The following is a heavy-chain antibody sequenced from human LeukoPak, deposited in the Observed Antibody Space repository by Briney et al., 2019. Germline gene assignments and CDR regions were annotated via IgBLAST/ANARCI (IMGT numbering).Heavy chain of an antibody. J-gene: IGHJ4*02. D-gene: IGHD1-26*01. CDR3: ARVVGGSYWPLIDY. Sequence: GRSLRLFCAASGFTFSSYAMHWVRQAPGKGLEWVAVISYDGSNKYYADSVKGRFTISRDNSKNTLYLQMNSLRAEDTAVYYCARVVGGSYWPLIDYWGQGTLVTVSS. V-gene: IGHV3-30-3*01. CDR1: GFTFSSYA. CDR2: ISYDGSNK.